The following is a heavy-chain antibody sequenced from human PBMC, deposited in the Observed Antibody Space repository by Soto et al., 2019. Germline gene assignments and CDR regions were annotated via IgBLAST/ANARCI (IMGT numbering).Heavy chain of an antibody. CDR3: GKDVGDYVPYYYGVDV. CDR1: GFTFKTHA. V-gene: IGHV3-30*18. D-gene: IGHD1-26*01. J-gene: IGHJ6*02. CDR2: IAYDGNEK. Sequence: QVQLVESGGGVVQPGTSLRLSCAASGFTFKTHAMHWVRQAPGKGLEWMAVIAYDGNEKFYADSVKGRFTISRDNSKNALDLQINTLRNEDTAVYYCGKDVGDYVPYYYGVDVWGQGNTVTVSS.